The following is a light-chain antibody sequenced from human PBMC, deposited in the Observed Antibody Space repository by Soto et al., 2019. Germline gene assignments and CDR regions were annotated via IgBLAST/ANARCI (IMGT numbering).Light chain of an antibody. CDR3: SSYAGSNNLV. V-gene: IGLV2-8*01. CDR2: EVS. Sequence: QSALTQPPSASGSPGQSVTISCTGTSSDVGGYNYVSWYQLHPGKAPKLMIYEVSKRPSGVPDRFSGSKSGNTASLTGSGLQAEDEADYYCSSYAGSNNLVFGGGTQLTVL. CDR1: SSDVGGYNY. J-gene: IGLJ3*02.